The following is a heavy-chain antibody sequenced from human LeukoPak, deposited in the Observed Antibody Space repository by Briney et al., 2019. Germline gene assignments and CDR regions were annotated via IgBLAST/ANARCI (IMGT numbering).Heavy chain of an antibody. CDR1: GFTFSSYS. V-gene: IGHV3-48*02. J-gene: IGHJ4*02. CDR3: ARELGHENSGSYYGLDY. Sequence: PGGSLRLSCAASGFTFSSYSMNWVRQAPGKGLDRASYISRSSSTIYYADSVKVRFTIYRDNAKNSLYLQMNSLRDEDTAVYYCARELGHENSGSYYGLDYWGQGTLVTVSS. D-gene: IGHD1-26*01. CDR2: ISRSSSTI.